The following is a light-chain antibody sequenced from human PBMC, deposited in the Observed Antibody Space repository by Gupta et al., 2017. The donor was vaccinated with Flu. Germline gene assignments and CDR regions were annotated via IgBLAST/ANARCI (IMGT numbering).Light chain of an antibody. J-gene: IGKJ4*01. CDR3: QQRSNGPPFNT. Sequence: EIVLTQSPATLSLSPGERATLSCRASQSISTYLAWYQHKPGQAPRLLIYDASDRATDIKARFNGSGDGTDFTLTISSREPEDFAVYYCQQRSNGPPFNTFGRGTKVEIK. V-gene: IGKV3-11*01. CDR2: DAS. CDR1: QSISTY.